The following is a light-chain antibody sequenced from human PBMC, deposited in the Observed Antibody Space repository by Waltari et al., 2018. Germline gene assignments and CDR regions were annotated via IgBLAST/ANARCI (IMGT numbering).Light chain of an antibody. CDR1: QSLVHSDGHTY. V-gene: IGKV2-30*02. CDR2: EVS. J-gene: IGKJ1*01. Sequence: DVVVTQSPLSLPVTLGQTASIPCRSSQSLVHSDGHTYLNWFQQRPGQPPRRLIYEVSKRDSGVPDRFSGSGSGNDFTLQISRVEAEDVGVYYCMQGIYWPPRTFGQGTKVEIK. CDR3: MQGIYWPPRT.